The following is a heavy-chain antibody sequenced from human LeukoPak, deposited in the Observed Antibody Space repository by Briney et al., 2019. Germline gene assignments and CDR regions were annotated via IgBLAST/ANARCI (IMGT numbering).Heavy chain of an antibody. V-gene: IGHV3-48*01. CDR3: ARDLWDYFGSGTYYYYAMDV. D-gene: IGHD3-10*01. J-gene: IGHJ6*02. CDR1: GFTFSSSS. Sequence: GGSLRLSCVASGFTFSSSSMNWVRQAPGKGLEWVSYIRGSSSTIYHADSVKGRFTISRDNAKNSLYLQMNSLRAEDTAVYYCARDLWDYFGSGTYYYYAMDVWGQGTTVTVSS. CDR2: IRGSSSTI.